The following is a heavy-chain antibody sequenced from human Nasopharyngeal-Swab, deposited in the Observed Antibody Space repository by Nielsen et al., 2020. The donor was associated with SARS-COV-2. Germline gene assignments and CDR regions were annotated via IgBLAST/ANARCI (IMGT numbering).Heavy chain of an antibody. J-gene: IGHJ6*03. CDR3: ARGYCSGGSCYRYYYYYYMDV. Sequence: WIRQPRGKGLEWIGYIYYSGSTKYNPSLKSRVTISVDTSKNQFSLKLSSVTAADTAVYYCARGYCSGGSCYRYYYYYYMDVWGKGTTVTVSS. D-gene: IGHD2-15*01. CDR2: IYYSGST. V-gene: IGHV4-59*01.